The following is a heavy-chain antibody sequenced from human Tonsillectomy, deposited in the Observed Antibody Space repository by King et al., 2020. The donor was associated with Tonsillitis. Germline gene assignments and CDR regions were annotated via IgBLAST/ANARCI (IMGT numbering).Heavy chain of an antibody. Sequence: VQLVESGAEVKRPGDSLKISCKGSGYSFTSFWIGWVRQLPGKGLEWMGIIYPGDSDTRYSPSFQGQVTISADTSTRTAYFQWSSLKASDTAMYYCGRPADDYVPFNYWGQGTLVTVSS. D-gene: IGHD3-16*01. J-gene: IGHJ4*02. CDR1: GYSFTSFW. CDR2: IYPGDSDT. CDR3: GRPADDYVPFNY. V-gene: IGHV5-51*03.